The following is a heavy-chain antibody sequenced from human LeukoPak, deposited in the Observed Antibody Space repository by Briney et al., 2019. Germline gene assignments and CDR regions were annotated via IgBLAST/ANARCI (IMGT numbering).Heavy chain of an antibody. V-gene: IGHV3-11*04. Sequence: PGGSLRLSCAASGFTFSDYYMSWIRQAPGKGLEWVSYISSSGSTIYYADSVKGRFTTSRDNAKNSLYLQMNSLRAEDTAVYYCARADSYGYIGVFDYWGQGTLVTVSS. CDR1: GFTFSDYY. CDR2: ISSSGSTI. D-gene: IGHD5-18*01. CDR3: ARADSYGYIGVFDY. J-gene: IGHJ4*02.